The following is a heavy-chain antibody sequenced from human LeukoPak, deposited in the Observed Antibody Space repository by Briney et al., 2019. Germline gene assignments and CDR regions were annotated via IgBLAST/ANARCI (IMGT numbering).Heavy chain of an antibody. D-gene: IGHD1-26*01. J-gene: IGHJ4*02. CDR2: IYSSGSII. CDR1: GFSFSGYE. CDR3: AGDFRVGAINFDY. V-gene: IGHV3-48*03. Sequence: GGSLRLSCAASGFSFSGYEMHWVRQAPGKGLEWVSYIYSSGSIIYYADSVKGRFTISRDNAKNSLYLQMNNLRAEDTAVYYCAGDFRVGAINFDYWGQGTLVTVSS.